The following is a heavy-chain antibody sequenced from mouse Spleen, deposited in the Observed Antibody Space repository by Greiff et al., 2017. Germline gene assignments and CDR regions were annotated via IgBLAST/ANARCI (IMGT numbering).Heavy chain of an antibody. CDR1: GYTFTDHT. J-gene: IGHJ4*01. Sequence: VQLQQSDAELVKPGASVKISCKVSGYTFTDHTIHWMKQRPEQGLEWIGYIYPRDGSTKYNEKFKGKATLTADKSSSTAYMQLNSLTSEDSAVYFCARSQKFITTVVASYYYAMDYWGQGTSVTVSS. CDR3: ARSQKFITTVVASYYYAMDY. V-gene: IGHV1-78*01. CDR2: IYPRDGST. D-gene: IGHD1-1*01.